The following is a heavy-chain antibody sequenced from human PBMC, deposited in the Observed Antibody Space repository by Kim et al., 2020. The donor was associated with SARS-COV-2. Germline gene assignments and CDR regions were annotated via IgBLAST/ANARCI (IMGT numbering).Heavy chain of an antibody. Sequence: SETLSLTCTVSGGSISSYYWSWIRQPPGKGLEWIGYIYYSGSTNYNPSLKSRVTISVDTSKNQFSLKLSSVTAADTAVYYCARLGSFDWLLVDYWGQGTLVTVSS. V-gene: IGHV4-59*08. CDR1: GGSISSYY. D-gene: IGHD3-9*01. J-gene: IGHJ4*02. CDR3: ARLGSFDWLLVDY. CDR2: IYYSGST.